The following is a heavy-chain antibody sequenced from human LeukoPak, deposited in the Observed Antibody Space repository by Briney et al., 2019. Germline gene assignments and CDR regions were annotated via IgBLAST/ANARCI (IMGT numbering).Heavy chain of an antibody. CDR1: GGSISSYY. CDR2: IYYSGST. Sequence: SETLSLTCTVSGGSISSYYWSWFRQPPGKGLEWIGYIYYSGSTNYNPSLNSRVTISVDTSRNQFSLKLSSVTAADTAVYYCARGGWSLDYWGQGTLVTVSS. CDR3: ARGGWSLDY. J-gene: IGHJ4*02. V-gene: IGHV4-59*01. D-gene: IGHD6-19*01.